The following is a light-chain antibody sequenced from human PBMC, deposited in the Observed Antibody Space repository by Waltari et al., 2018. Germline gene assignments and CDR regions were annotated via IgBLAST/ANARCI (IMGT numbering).Light chain of an antibody. Sequence: DIVVTQSPDSLPVSLGERATITCTSSQSLLFSSNNKTCLAWYQQKPEQPPKLLIYWASTRESGVPDRFSGSVSGTDFTLTINNLQAEDVAIYYCQQYYNLPWTFGQGTKVEI. V-gene: IGKV4-1*01. CDR3: QQYYNLPWT. CDR2: WAS. J-gene: IGKJ1*01. CDR1: QSLLFSSNNKTC.